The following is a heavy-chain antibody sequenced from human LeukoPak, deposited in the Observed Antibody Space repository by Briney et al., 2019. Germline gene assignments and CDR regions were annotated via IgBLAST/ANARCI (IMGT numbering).Heavy chain of an antibody. CDR3: ARDWGYSYGYAFDY. Sequence: PGGSLRLSCAASGFTFSSYWMHWVRQAPGKGLVWVSHIDSDGSSTSYADSVKGRFTISRDNAKNTLYLQMNSLRAEDTAVYYCARDWGYSYGYAFDYWGQGTLVTVSS. CDR1: GFTFSSYW. J-gene: IGHJ4*02. CDR2: IDSDGSST. V-gene: IGHV3-74*01. D-gene: IGHD5-18*01.